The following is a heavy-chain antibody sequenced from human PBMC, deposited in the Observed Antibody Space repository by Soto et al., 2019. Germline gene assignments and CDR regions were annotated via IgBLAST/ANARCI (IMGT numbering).Heavy chain of an antibody. D-gene: IGHD3-10*01. CDR1: GFTLRSYW. Sequence: GGSLRLSCAASGFTLRSYWMSWVRQAPGKGLEWVSAISGSGGSTYYADSVKGRFTISRDNSKNTLYLQMNSLRAEDTAVYYCAKCPLITMVRGVTPDYWGQGTLVTVSS. CDR3: AKCPLITMVRGVTPDY. V-gene: IGHV3-23*01. J-gene: IGHJ4*02. CDR2: ISGSGGST.